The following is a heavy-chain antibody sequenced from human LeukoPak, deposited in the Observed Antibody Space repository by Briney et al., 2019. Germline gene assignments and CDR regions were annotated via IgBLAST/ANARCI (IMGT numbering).Heavy chain of an antibody. V-gene: IGHV3-53*01. Sequence: LSGGSLRLSCAASGFTVISIFMCWVRQAPGTGLQWVSVIYRDGTTYYADSVRGRFTISRDNSKNTLYLQMNSLRVEDTAVYYCARDDRTVVPGTFDNWGQGTLVTVSS. CDR3: ARDDRTVVPGTFDN. CDR1: GFTVISIF. CDR2: IYRDGTT. J-gene: IGHJ4*02. D-gene: IGHD6-13*01.